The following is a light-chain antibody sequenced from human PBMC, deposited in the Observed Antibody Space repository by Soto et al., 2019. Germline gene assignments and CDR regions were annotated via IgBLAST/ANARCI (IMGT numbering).Light chain of an antibody. CDR3: QQYYTYPWT. J-gene: IGKJ1*01. V-gene: IGKV3-11*01. CDR2: DAS. Sequence: EVVLTQSPDTLSLPPGDRATLSCRASQSISSYLAWYQQKPGQAPRLLIYDASSRATGIPARFSGSGSGTDFTLTISSLQPDDFATYYCQQYYTYPWTFGQGTKVDIK. CDR1: QSISSY.